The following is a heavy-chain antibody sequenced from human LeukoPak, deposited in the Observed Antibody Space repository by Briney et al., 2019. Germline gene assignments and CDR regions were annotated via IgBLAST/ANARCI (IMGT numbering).Heavy chain of an antibody. Sequence: SVKVSCKASGGTFSSYAISWVRQAPGQGLEWMGGIIPIFGTANYAQKFQGRVTITTDESTSTAYMELSSLRSEDTAVYYCARVNMVGAVGYMYVWGKGTTVTVSS. J-gene: IGHJ6*03. CDR1: GGTFSSYA. CDR3: ARVNMVGAVGYMYV. CDR2: IIPIFGTA. V-gene: IGHV1-69*05. D-gene: IGHD2-15*01.